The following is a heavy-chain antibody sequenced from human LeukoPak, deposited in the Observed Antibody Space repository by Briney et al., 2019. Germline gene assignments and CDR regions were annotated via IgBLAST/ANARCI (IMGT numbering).Heavy chain of an antibody. CDR3: AKDIRLSYVGDDY. D-gene: IGHD3-10*02. V-gene: IGHV3-23*01. J-gene: IGHJ4*02. CDR1: GFTFSSYA. Sequence: PGGSLRLSCAASGFTFSSYAMSWVRQAPGKGLEWVSALSGSGGSTYYADSVKGRFTISRDNSKNTLYLQMNSLRAEDTAVYYCAKDIRLSYVGDDYWGQGTLVTVSS. CDR2: LSGSGGST.